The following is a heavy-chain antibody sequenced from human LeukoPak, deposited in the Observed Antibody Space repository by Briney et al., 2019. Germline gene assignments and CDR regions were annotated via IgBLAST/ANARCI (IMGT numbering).Heavy chain of an antibody. J-gene: IGHJ5*02. V-gene: IGHV4-59*02. CDR1: GGSGLNYY. CDR2: IYYTGTS. CDR3: ARDQKFSYFDP. Sequence: PSETLSVTCAVSGGSGLNYYWSWIRQPPGKGLEWIGIIYYTGTSNSNLSLGSRVSMSVDSSKNQISLQLKSVTAADTAVYFCARDQKFSYFDPWGQGTLVTVSS. D-gene: IGHD1-26*01.